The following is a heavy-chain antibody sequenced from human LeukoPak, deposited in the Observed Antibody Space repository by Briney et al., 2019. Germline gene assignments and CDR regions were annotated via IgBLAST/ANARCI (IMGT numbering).Heavy chain of an antibody. CDR3: ARHPYDFWSGYYSMGFDP. V-gene: IGHV4-34*01. D-gene: IGHD3-3*01. Sequence: SETLSLTCAVYGGSFSGYYWSWIRQPPGKGLEWIGEINHSGSTNYNPSLKSRVTISVDTSKNQFSLKLSPVTAADTAVYYCARHPYDFWSGYYSMGFDPWGQGTLVTVSS. CDR1: GGSFSGYY. J-gene: IGHJ5*02. CDR2: INHSGST.